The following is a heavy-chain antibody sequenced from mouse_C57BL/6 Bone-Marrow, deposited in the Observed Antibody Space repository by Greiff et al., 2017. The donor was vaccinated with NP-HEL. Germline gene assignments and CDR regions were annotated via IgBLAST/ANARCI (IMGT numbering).Heavy chain of an antibody. CDR1: GYTFTDYY. CDR3: AREEHWYFDF. Sequence: EVQLQQSGPELVKPGASVKISCKASGYTFTDYYMNWVKQSHGKSLEWIGDINPNNGGTSYNQKFKGKATLTVDKSSSSAYMELRSLTSEDSAVYYCAREEHWYFDFWGTGTTVTVSS. V-gene: IGHV1-26*01. CDR2: INPNNGGT. J-gene: IGHJ1*03.